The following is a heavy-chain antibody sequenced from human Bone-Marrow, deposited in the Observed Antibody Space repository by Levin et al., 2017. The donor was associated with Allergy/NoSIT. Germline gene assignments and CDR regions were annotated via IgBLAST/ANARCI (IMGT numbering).Heavy chain of an antibody. V-gene: IGHV3-13*01. CDR3: AREGFGDFGVWDGMDV. CDR1: GFTFSTYD. J-gene: IGHJ6*02. Sequence: LSLTCEASGFTFSTYDMHWVRQIRGKGLEWVSAIGTAGDTYYEDSVKGRFTTSRENAKNSLYLQMSSLGAGDTGVYYCAREGFGDFGVWDGMDVWGQGTTVIVSS. D-gene: IGHD3-3*01. CDR2: IGTAGDT.